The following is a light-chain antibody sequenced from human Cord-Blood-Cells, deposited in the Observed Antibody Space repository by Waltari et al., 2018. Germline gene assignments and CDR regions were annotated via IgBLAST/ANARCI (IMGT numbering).Light chain of an antibody. CDR3: MQGTHWPYS. CDR1: QRLVYSDGNTY. V-gene: IGKV2-30*01. Sequence: VVMTQPPLSLPVISGEPAAIPCSTTQRLVYSDGNTYLNWSQQRPGHSPRRLIYKVSNRDSGVPDRFSGSGSGTDFTLKISRVEAEDVGVYYCMQGTHWPYSFGQGTKLEIK. CDR2: KVS. J-gene: IGKJ2*03.